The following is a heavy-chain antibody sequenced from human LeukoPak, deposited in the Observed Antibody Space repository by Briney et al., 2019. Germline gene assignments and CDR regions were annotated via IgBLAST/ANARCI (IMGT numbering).Heavy chain of an antibody. D-gene: IGHD6-6*01. V-gene: IGHV3-23*01. CDR2: ISGSGGST. CDR1: GFTFSSYA. J-gene: IGHJ6*03. Sequence: PGGSLRLSCAASGFTFSSYAMSWVRQAPGKGLEWVSAISGSGGSTYYADSVKGRFTISRDNSKNTLYLQMNSLRAEDTAVYYCAKDXIAARLVYYYYYMDVWGKGTTITVSS. CDR3: AKDXIAARLVYYYYYMDV.